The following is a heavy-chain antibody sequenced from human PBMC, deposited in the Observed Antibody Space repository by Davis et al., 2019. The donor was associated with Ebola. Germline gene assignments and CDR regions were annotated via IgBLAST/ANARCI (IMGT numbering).Heavy chain of an antibody. CDR1: GFTFSSYG. D-gene: IGHD3-10*01. Sequence: GESLKISCAASGFTFSSYGMHWVRQAPGKGLEWVAVISYDGSNKYYADSVKGRFTISRDNSKNTPYLQMNSLRAEDTAVYYCAKDRKWFGELYYYGMDVWGQGTTVTVSS. CDR2: ISYDGSNK. V-gene: IGHV3-30*18. J-gene: IGHJ6*02. CDR3: AKDRKWFGELYYYGMDV.